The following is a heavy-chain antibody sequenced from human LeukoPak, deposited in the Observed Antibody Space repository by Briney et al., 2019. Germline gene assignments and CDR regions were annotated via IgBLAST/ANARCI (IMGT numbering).Heavy chain of an antibody. CDR1: GFTFSTYS. J-gene: IGHJ6*04. Sequence: GGSLRLSCAASGFTFSTYSMNWVRQAPGKGLEWVSSISSSSTFIYYADSVKGRFTISRDNAKNSLYLQMNSLRAEDTAVYYCAELGITMIGGVWGKGTTVTISS. V-gene: IGHV3-21*01. CDR2: ISSSSTFI. D-gene: IGHD3-10*02. CDR3: AELGITMIGGV.